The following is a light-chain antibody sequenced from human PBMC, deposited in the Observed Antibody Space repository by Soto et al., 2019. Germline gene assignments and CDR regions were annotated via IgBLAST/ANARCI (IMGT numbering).Light chain of an antibody. Sequence: EIVLTQSPATLSLSPGERATLSCRASQSVSRYLAWYQQKPGQAPRLLIYDASNRATGIPARFSGSGSGTEFTLTINSLQSEDFAVYYCQPYNNWPLTFGGGTKVDIK. CDR3: QPYNNWPLT. J-gene: IGKJ4*01. V-gene: IGKV3-11*01. CDR1: QSVSRY. CDR2: DAS.